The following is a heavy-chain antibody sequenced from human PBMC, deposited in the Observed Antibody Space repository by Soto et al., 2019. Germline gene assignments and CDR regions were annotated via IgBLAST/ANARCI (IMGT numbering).Heavy chain of an antibody. CDR1: GGSISSGGYY. D-gene: IGHD1-1*01. CDR3: ARAPTGTDYYYYMDV. CDR2: IYYSGST. J-gene: IGHJ6*03. V-gene: IGHV4-31*03. Sequence: QVQLQESGPGLVKPSQTLSLTCTVSGGSISSGGYYWSWIRQHPGKGLEWIGYIYYSGSTCYNPSLKSRVTISVDTSKNQFSLKLSSGTAADTAVYYCARAPTGTDYYYYMDVWGKGTTVTVSS.